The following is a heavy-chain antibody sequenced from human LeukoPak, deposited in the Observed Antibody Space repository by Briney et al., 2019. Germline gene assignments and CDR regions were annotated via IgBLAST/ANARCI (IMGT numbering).Heavy chain of an antibody. J-gene: IGHJ6*02. CDR1: GGSISTYY. D-gene: IGHD4-17*01. CDR3: ARLGDYGAYYYGMDI. Sequence: ASETLSLTCTVSGGSISTYYWSWIRQPPGKGLEWIGDIYYSGSTNYNPSLKSRVTISVDTSKNQFSLKLSSVTAADTAVYYCARLGDYGAYYYGMDIWGQGTTVTVSS. V-gene: IGHV4-59*08. CDR2: IYYSGST.